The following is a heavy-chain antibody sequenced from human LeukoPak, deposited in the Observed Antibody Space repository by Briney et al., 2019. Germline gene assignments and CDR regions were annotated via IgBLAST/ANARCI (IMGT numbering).Heavy chain of an antibody. J-gene: IGHJ4*02. CDR3: ARAGTAMVKSRFDY. CDR2: IKQDGSEK. Sequence: GGSLRLSCAASGFTFSSYWMSWVRQALGKGLEWVANIKQDGSEKYYVDSVKGRFTISRDNAKNSLYLQMNSLRAEDTAVYYCARAGTAMVKSRFDYWGQGTLVTVSS. CDR1: GFTFSSYW. V-gene: IGHV3-7*01. D-gene: IGHD5-18*01.